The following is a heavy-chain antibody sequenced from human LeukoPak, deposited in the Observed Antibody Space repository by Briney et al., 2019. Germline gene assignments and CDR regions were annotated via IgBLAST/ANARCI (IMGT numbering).Heavy chain of an antibody. CDR3: ARVPAGNWFDP. CDR2: INHSGST. CDR1: GGSFSGYY. Sequence: ASETLSLTCAVYGGSFSGYYWSWIRQPPGKGLEWIGEINHSGSTNYNPSLKSRVTISVDTSKNQFSLKLSSVTAADTAVYYCARVPAGNWFDPWGQGTLVTVSS. D-gene: IGHD2-2*01. V-gene: IGHV4-34*01. J-gene: IGHJ5*02.